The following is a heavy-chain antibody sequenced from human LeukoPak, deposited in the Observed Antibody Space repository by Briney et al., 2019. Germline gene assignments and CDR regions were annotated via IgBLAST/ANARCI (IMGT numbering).Heavy chain of an antibody. V-gene: IGHV3-23*01. CDR1: GFTSSSDA. Sequence: GGSLRLSCAASGFTSSSDAMSWVRQAPGKGLEWVSGISGSGGSTDYADSVKGRFTISRDNSKNTLYLQMNSLRAEDTAVYYCAKRDCSGGRCYYDYRGQGTLVTVSS. J-gene: IGHJ4*02. CDR2: ISGSGGST. CDR3: AKRDCSGGRCYYDY. D-gene: IGHD2-15*01.